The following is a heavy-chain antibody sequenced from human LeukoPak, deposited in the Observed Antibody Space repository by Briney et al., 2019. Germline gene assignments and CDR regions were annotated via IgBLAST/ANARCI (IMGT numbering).Heavy chain of an antibody. CDR2: IRYDGSNK. Sequence: PGRSRRLACAAAGFTFSSYGMHWVRQAPGKWLGWVAFIRYDGSNKYYAASVKGRFTISRDNSKNTLYLQMNSLRAEDTAVYYCVKVPTTVTFYYYYYGMDVWGQGTTVTVSS. J-gene: IGHJ6*02. V-gene: IGHV3-30*02. CDR3: VKVPTTVTFYYYYYGMDV. D-gene: IGHD4-17*01. CDR1: GFTFSSYG.